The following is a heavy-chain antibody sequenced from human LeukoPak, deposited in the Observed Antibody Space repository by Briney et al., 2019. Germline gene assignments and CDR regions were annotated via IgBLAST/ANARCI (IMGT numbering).Heavy chain of an antibody. J-gene: IGHJ6*03. CDR1: GFTFDDYG. Sequence: GGSLRPSCAASGFTFDDYGMSWVRQAPGKGLEWVSGINWNGGSTGYADSVKGRFTIFRDNAKNSLYLQMNSLRAEDTALYHCARDPYYGSGSYTMDVWGKGTTVTVSS. D-gene: IGHD3-10*01. CDR2: INWNGGST. V-gene: IGHV3-20*01. CDR3: ARDPYYGSGSYTMDV.